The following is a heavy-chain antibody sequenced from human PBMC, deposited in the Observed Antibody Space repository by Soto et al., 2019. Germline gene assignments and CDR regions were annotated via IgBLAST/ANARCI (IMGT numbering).Heavy chain of an antibody. CDR1: GGSFIGYY. J-gene: IGHJ4*02. Sequence: SETLSLTCAVYGGSFIGYYWSWIRQPAGKGLEWIGRIYTSGSTNYNPSLKSPVTMSVDTSKDQFSLKLSSVTAADTAVYYCAREWRVITFGGVIVSWYFDYWGQGTLVTVSS. CDR3: AREWRVITFGGVIVSWYFDY. V-gene: IGHV4-59*10. CDR2: IYTSGST. D-gene: IGHD3-16*02.